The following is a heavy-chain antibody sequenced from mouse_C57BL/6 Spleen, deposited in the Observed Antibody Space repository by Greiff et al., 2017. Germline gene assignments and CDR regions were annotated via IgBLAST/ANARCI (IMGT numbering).Heavy chain of an antibody. V-gene: IGHV1-72*01. J-gene: IGHJ3*01. CDR1: GYTFTSYW. D-gene: IGHD2-12*01. Sequence: VPLQQPGAELVQPGASVTLSCKASGYTFTSYWLHWVKQRPGRGLEWIGRIDPNSGGTKYNEKFKSKAPLTVDKPASTAYMQLSSLTSEDSAVYDCAREPYDGFAYWGQGTLVTVSA. CDR3: AREPYDGFAY. CDR2: IDPNSGGT.